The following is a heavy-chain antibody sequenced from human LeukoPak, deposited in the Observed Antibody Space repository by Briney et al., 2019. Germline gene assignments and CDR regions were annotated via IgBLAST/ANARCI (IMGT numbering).Heavy chain of an antibody. J-gene: IGHJ4*02. Sequence: PGGSLRLSCAASGFTFSSYTSHWVRQAPGKGLEYVSAISGNGGDTYYANSVKGRFTISRDNSKNTLYLQMGSLSPEDMAVYYCARGFHGYSYGSFDYWGQGTLVTVSS. CDR1: GFTFSSYT. D-gene: IGHD5-18*01. CDR3: ARGFHGYSYGSFDY. CDR2: ISGNGGDT. V-gene: IGHV3-64*01.